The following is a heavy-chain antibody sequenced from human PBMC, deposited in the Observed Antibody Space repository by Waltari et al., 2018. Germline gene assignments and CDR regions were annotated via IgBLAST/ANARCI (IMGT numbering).Heavy chain of an antibody. J-gene: IGHJ4*02. CDR1: GGTFSSYA. V-gene: IGHV1-69*01. CDR2: DIPIFCTA. D-gene: IGHD2-2*02. CDR3: ARDSRGHCSSTSCYTFDY. Sequence: QVQLVQSGAEVKKPGSSVKVSCKASGGTFSSYAISWVRQAPGQGLEWMGGDIPIFCTAIYAQKFQGRVTITADESTSTAYMELSSLRSEDTAVYYCARDSRGHCSSTSCYTFDYWGQGTLVIVSS.